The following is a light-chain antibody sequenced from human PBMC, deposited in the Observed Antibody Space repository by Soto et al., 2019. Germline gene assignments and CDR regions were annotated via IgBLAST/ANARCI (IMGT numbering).Light chain of an antibody. J-gene: IGKJ1*01. CDR3: QQYNNWPPWT. CDR1: QSVSNSY. Sequence: IGLTQSPGTLSFSPGDRATLSCRASQSVSNSYFGWYQQKPGQAPRLLIYGASSRVTGIPDRFSGSGSGTEFTLTISSLQSEDFAVYYCQQYNNWPPWTFGQGTKVDIK. CDR2: GAS. V-gene: IGKV3-20*01.